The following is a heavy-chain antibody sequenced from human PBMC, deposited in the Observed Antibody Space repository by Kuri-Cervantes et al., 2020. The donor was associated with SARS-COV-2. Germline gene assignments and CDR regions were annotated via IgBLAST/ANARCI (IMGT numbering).Heavy chain of an antibody. CDR1: GYNFINYW. Sequence: GESLMLSWMCSGYNFINYWITWVRQMPGRGLEWMGRIDPTDSDTNYWPSFQGHVTISADKSISTAYLQWSSLKASDTAIYYCARSGRGYYYYGMDVWGQGTTVTVSS. V-gene: IGHV5-10-1*01. CDR2: IDPTDSDT. CDR3: ARSGRGYYYYGMDV. J-gene: IGHJ6*02. D-gene: IGHD3-10*01.